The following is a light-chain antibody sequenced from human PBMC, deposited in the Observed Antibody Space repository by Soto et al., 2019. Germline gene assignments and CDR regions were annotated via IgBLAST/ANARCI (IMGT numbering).Light chain of an antibody. CDR1: SSDVGGYNY. CDR2: EVS. CDR3: SSYTSGSTLV. Sequence: QSALTQPASVSGSPGQSITISCTGTSSDVGGYNYVSWYQQHPGKAPKLMIYEVSHRPSRVSDRFSGSKSGNTASLTISGLQAEDEADYYCSSYTSGSTLVFGGGTKLTVL. J-gene: IGLJ2*01. V-gene: IGLV2-14*01.